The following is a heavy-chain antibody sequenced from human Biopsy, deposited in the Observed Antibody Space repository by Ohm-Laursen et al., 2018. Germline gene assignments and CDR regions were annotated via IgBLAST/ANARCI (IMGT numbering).Heavy chain of an antibody. CDR2: FAPENGKT. J-gene: IGHJ4*02. CDR3: AADINVWNVNY. V-gene: IGHV1-24*01. Sequence: ASVKVSCKVSGYTLTALSMHWVRQAPGSWLGWMGGFAPENGKTIYAQKFQGRITMTEDTSTDTAYMELSSLRSEDTAVYYCAADINVWNVNYWGQGTQVTVSS. D-gene: IGHD1-1*01. CDR1: GYTLTALS.